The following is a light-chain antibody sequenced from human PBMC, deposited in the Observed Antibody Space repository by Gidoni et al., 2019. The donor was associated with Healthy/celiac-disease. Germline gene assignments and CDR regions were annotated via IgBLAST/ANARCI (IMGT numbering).Light chain of an antibody. CDR1: QSLLHSNGYNY. V-gene: IGKV2-28*01. J-gene: IGKJ1*01. CDR3: MQALQTPA. CDR2: LGS. Sequence: DIVMTQSQLSLPVTPGEPASISCRSSQSLLHSNGYNYLDWYLQKPGQSPQLLIYLGSNRASGVPDRFSGRGSGTDFTLKISRVEAEDVGVYYCMQALQTPAFGQGTKVEIK.